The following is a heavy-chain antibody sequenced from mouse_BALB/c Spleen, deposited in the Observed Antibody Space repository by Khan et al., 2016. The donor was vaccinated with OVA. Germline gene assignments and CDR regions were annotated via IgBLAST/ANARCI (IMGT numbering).Heavy chain of an antibody. Sequence: QVQLKQSGPGLVAPSQSLSITCTVSGFSLTSYGVSWVRQPPGQGLEWLGVIWGDGSANYHSALKSRLSISKDNSKRQVFLKLNSLHTDDTATYYCAGFETSYYAMDYWGQGTSVTVSS. CDR2: IWGDGSA. J-gene: IGHJ4*01. V-gene: IGHV2-3*01. CDR3: AGFETSYYAMDY. D-gene: IGHD3-2*01. CDR1: GFSLTSYG.